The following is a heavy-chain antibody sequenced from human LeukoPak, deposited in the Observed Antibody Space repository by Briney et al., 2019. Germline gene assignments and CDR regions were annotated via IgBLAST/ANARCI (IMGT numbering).Heavy chain of an antibody. J-gene: IGHJ4*02. Sequence: SETLSLTCAVYGGSFSGYYWSWIRQPPGKGLEWIGYIYYSGSTNYNPSLKSRVTISVDTSKNQFSLKLSSVTAADTAVYYCAREDTAMVGFDYWGQGTLVTVSS. CDR3: AREDTAMVGFDY. D-gene: IGHD5-18*01. V-gene: IGHV4-59*01. CDR2: IYYSGST. CDR1: GGSFSGYY.